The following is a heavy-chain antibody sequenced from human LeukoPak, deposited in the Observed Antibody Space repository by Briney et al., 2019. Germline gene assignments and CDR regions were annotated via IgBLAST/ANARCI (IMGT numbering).Heavy chain of an antibody. CDR3: ARGLPYSSGWPVFDY. V-gene: IGHV2-70*11. CDR1: GFSLSTSGMC. Sequence: SGPALVKPTQTLTLTCTFSGFSLSTSGMCVSWIRQPPGKALEWLARIDWDDDKYYSTSLKTRLTISKDTSKNQVVLTMTNMDPVDTATYYCARGLPYSSGWPVFDYWGQGTLVTVSS. J-gene: IGHJ4*02. D-gene: IGHD6-19*01. CDR2: IDWDDDK.